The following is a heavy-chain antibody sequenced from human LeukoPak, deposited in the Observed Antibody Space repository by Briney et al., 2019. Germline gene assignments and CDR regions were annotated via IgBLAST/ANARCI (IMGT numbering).Heavy chain of an antibody. J-gene: IGHJ4*02. CDR2: IYTSGST. Sequence: SETLSLTCTVSGGSINSGSYYWSWIRQPAGKGLEWIGRIYTSGSTNYNPSLKSRVTISLDRTKNQFSLILSSVTAADTAMYYCARNIAAAATIDYWGQGTLVTVSS. CDR3: ARNIAAAATIDY. CDR1: GGSINSGSYY. V-gene: IGHV4-61*02. D-gene: IGHD6-13*01.